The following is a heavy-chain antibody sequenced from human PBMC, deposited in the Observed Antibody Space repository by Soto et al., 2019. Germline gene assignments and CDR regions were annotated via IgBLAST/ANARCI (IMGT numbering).Heavy chain of an antibody. D-gene: IGHD6-13*01. V-gene: IGHV1-3*01. J-gene: IGHJ4*02. CDR3: ARGIAALNFDY. CDR2: INAGNGNT. CDR1: GYTFTSYA. Sequence: ASVKVSCKASGYTFTSYARHWVRQAPGQRLEWMGWINAGNGNTKYSQKFQGRVTITRDTSASTAYMELSSLRSEDTAVYYCARGIAALNFDYWGQGTLVTVSS.